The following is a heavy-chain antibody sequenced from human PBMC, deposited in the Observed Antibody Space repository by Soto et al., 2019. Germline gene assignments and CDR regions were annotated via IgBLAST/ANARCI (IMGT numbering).Heavy chain of an antibody. Sequence: SETLSLTCAVSGGSFSGYYWRWIRQPPGKGLEWIGEINHSGSTNYNPSLKSRVTISVDTSKNQFSLRLSSVIAAGTAVYYCARGRYSYGSLVGWFDPWGQGTLVTVSS. D-gene: IGHD5-18*01. J-gene: IGHJ5*02. CDR1: GGSFSGYY. CDR2: INHSGST. CDR3: ARGRYSYGSLVGWFDP. V-gene: IGHV4-34*01.